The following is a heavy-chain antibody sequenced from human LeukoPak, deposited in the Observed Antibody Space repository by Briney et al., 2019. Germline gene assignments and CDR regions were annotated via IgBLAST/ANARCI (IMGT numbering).Heavy chain of an antibody. J-gene: IGHJ4*02. CDR3: AKRIQYSSSSAYFDY. CDR2: ISDSGCDT. V-gene: IGHV3-23*01. Sequence: GGSLRLSCAVSGFTFNNYAMSWVRQAPGKGLEWVSAISDSGCDTYYADSVKGRFTISRDNFKNTLYLQMNSLRAEDTATYYCAKRIQYSSSSAYFDYWGQGTLVTVSS. CDR1: GFTFNNYA. D-gene: IGHD6-6*01.